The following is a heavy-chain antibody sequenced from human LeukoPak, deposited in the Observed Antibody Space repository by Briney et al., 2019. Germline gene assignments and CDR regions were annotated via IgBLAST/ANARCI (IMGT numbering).Heavy chain of an antibody. D-gene: IGHD6-6*01. CDR1: GYTFTSYG. V-gene: IGHV1-18*01. CDR3: ARVELGGYSSSPGWWFDP. J-gene: IGHJ5*02. CDR2: ISAYNGNT. Sequence: ASVKVSCKASGYTFTSYGISWVRQAPGQGLEWMGWISAYNGNTNYAQKLQGRATMTTDTSTSTAYMELRSLRSDDTAVYYCARVELGGYSSSPGWWFDPWGQGTLVTVSS.